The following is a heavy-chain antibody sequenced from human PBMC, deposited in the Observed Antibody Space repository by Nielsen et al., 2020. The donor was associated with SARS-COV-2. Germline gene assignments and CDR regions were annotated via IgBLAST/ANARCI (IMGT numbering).Heavy chain of an antibody. V-gene: IGHV1-2*06. J-gene: IGHJ4*02. CDR3: ARGGDYFDY. CDR2: INPNNGGT. Sequence: ASVKVSCKASGYTFTGYYIHWVRQAPGQGLEWMGRINPNNGGTDSAQKFQGRVTMTTDTSISTASMELNSLRSDDTAVYYCARGGDYFDYWGQGTLVTVSS. D-gene: IGHD4-17*01. CDR1: GYTFTGYY.